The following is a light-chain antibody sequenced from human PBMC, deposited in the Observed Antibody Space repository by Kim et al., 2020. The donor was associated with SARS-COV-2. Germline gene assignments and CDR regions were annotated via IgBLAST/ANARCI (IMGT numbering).Light chain of an antibody. CDR2: WAS. J-gene: IGKJ4*01. V-gene: IGKV4-1*01. CDR3: QQYYTTPLT. Sequence: ATISCKSSHSVLYSSNNNNYLAWYQQKPGQPPKLLIYWASIRESGVPDRFSGSGSGTDFALTISSLQAEDVAVYYCQQYYTTPLTFGGGTKVDIK. CDR1: HSVLYSSNNNNY.